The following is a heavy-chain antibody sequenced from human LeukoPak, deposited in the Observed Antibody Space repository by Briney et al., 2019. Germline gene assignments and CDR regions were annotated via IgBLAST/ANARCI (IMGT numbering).Heavy chain of an antibody. J-gene: IGHJ3*02. Sequence: RPSETLSLTCTVSGASVSSGLYNWNWIRQPAGEGLEWIGRLDTSGKTKYNPSLKSRVTISVDTSKNQFSLKLSSVTTADTAVYYCARESTVRGVIIPRTDAFDIWGQGTMVTVSS. V-gene: IGHV4-61*02. D-gene: IGHD3-10*01. CDR1: GASVSSGLYN. CDR2: LDTSGKT. CDR3: ARESTVRGVIIPRTDAFDI.